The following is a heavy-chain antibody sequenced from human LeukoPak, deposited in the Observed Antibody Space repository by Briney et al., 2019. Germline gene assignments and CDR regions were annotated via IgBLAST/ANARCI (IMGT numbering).Heavy chain of an antibody. V-gene: IGHV3-73*01. CDR3: AKDVYYYGPLRGAFDI. CDR2: IRSKANSYAT. D-gene: IGHD3-10*01. J-gene: IGHJ3*02. Sequence: GGSLRLSCAASGFTFSGSAMHWVRQASGKGLEWVGRIRSKANSYATAYAASVKGRFTISRDDSKNTAYLQMNSLRAEDTAVYYCAKDVYYYGPLRGAFDIWGQGTMVTVSS. CDR1: GFTFSGSA.